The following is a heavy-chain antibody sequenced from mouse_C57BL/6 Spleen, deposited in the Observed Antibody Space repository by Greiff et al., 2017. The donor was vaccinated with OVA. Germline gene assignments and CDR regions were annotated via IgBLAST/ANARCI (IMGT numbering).Heavy chain of an antibody. Sequence: VQLQQSGAELVKPGASVKISCKASGYAFSSYWMNWVKQRPGKGLEWIGQIYPGDGDTNYNGKFKGKATLTADKSSSTAYMQLSSLTSEDSAVYFCARDGSSDWYFDVWGTGTTVTVSS. D-gene: IGHD1-1*01. CDR2: IYPGDGDT. CDR1: GYAFSSYW. J-gene: IGHJ1*03. V-gene: IGHV1-80*01. CDR3: ARDGSSDWYFDV.